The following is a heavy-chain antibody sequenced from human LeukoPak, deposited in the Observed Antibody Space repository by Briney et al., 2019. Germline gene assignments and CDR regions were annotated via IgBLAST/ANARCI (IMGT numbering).Heavy chain of an antibody. CDR2: INSDGSST. CDR3: AGATYYYDSSGYYNI. V-gene: IGHV3-74*01. J-gene: IGHJ3*02. CDR1: GFTFSSYW. Sequence: GGSLRLSCAASGFTFSSYWLHWVRQAPGKGLVWVSRINSDGSSTSYADSVKGRFTISRDNAKNTLYSQMNSLRAEDTAVYYCAGATYYYDSSGYYNIWGQGTMVTVSS. D-gene: IGHD3-22*01.